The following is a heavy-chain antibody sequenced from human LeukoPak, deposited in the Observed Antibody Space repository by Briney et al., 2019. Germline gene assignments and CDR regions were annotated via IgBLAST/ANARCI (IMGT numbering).Heavy chain of an antibody. D-gene: IGHD3-22*01. Sequence: ASVTVYCKASGYTFNDYYIHWVRQAPGQGLEWMGWINPNSGGTNYAQKFQGGVTMTRDTSISTAYMELSRLRSDDTAVYYCARASYYYDSSGYPGYYFDYWGQGTLVTVSS. V-gene: IGHV1-2*02. J-gene: IGHJ4*02. CDR2: INPNSGGT. CDR1: GYTFNDYY. CDR3: ARASYYYDSSGYPGYYFDY.